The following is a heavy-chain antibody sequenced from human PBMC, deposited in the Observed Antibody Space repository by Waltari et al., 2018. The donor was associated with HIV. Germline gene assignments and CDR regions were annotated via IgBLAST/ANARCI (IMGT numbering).Heavy chain of an antibody. V-gene: IGHV2-5*02. Sequence: QITLKESGPTLVKPTQTLTLTCTFSGFSLTTTGVGVGWIRQPPGKALEWLGLIYWDDDKRYNPSLKIRLTITKGTSKDQVVLTMTNVDPVDTGTYFCAHTQLELRKPFDFWGQGTLVTVSS. CDR3: AHTQLELRKPFDF. D-gene: IGHD1-7*01. J-gene: IGHJ4*02. CDR2: IYWDDDK. CDR1: GFSLTTTGVG.